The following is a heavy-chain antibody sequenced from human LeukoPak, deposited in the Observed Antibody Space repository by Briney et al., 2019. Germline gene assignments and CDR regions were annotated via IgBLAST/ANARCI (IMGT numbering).Heavy chain of an antibody. J-gene: IGHJ6*02. Sequence: PGGSLRLSCAASRLTFSNYAMSWVRQAPGKGLEWVSSISSSSSYIYYADSVKGRFTISRDNAKNSLYLQMNSLRAEDTAVYYCARGTPGYCSGGSCSPLGYYYYYYGMDVWGQGTTVTVSS. CDR1: RLTFSNYA. CDR3: ARGTPGYCSGGSCSPLGYYYYYYGMDV. CDR2: ISSSSSYI. D-gene: IGHD2-15*01. V-gene: IGHV3-21*01.